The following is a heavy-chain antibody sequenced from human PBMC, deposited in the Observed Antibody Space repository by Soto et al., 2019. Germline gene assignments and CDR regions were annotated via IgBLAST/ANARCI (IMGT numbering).Heavy chain of an antibody. CDR2: ISYDGSNK. V-gene: IGHV3-30*18. CDR3: ANYYGDYVHIAY. D-gene: IGHD4-17*01. CDR1: GFTFSSYG. J-gene: IGHJ4*02. Sequence: QVQLVESGGGVVQPGRSLRLSCAASGFTFSSYGMHWVRQAPGKGLEWVAVISYDGSNKYYADSVKGRFTISRDNSKNTLYLQMNSLRAEDTAVYYCANYYGDYVHIAYWGQGTLVTVSS.